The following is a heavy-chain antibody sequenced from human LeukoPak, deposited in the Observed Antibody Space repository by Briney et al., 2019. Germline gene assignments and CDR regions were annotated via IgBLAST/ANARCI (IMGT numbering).Heavy chain of an antibody. CDR2: INPHSGGT. CDR1: GFTFTGYY. V-gene: IGHV1-2*02. J-gene: IGHJ4*02. D-gene: IGHD2-21*02. Sequence: ASVKVSCKASGFTFTGYYIHWVRQAPGQGLEWMGYINPHSGGTNSPQKFQGRVTLTTDTSISAAYMELSSLISDDTAMYYCVREGNELLSKDFDYWGQGTLVAVSS. CDR3: VREGNELLSKDFDY.